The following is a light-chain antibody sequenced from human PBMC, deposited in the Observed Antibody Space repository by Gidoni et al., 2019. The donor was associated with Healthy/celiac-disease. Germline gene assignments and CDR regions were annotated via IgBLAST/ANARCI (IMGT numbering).Light chain of an antibody. CDR1: QSVSSN. J-gene: IGKJ3*01. CDR3: QQYNNWPPLFT. Sequence: ELVMTQSPATVSVSPGERATLSCRGSQSVSSNLAWYQQKPGQAPRLLIYGASTRATGIPARFSGSGSGTEFTLTLSSLQSEDFAVYYCQQYNNWPPLFTFGPGTKVDIK. V-gene: IGKV3-15*01. CDR2: GAS.